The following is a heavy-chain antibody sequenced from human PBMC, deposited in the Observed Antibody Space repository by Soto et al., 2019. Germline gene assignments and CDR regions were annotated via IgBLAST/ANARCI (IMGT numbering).Heavy chain of an antibody. V-gene: IGHV4-4*07. CDR3: ARVAHDHILFYGMDV. J-gene: IGHJ6*02. CDR1: GGSISSYY. Sequence: QVQLQESGPGLVKPSETLSLTCTVSGGSISSYYWSWIRQPAGKGLEWIGRIYTSGSTNYNPSLKSRVTMSIDTSKNQSALKLSSVTAADTAVYYCARVAHDHILFYGMDVWGQGTTVTVSS. D-gene: IGHD2-15*01. CDR2: IYTSGST.